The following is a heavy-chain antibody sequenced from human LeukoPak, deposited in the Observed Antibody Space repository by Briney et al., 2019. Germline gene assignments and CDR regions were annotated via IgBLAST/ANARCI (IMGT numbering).Heavy chain of an antibody. J-gene: IGHJ4*02. CDR3: ARGFRYCSGGSCYAGY. CDR2: RNPNSGNT. V-gene: IGHV1-8*01. CDR1: GYTFTSYD. D-gene: IGHD2-15*01. Sequence: ASVKVSCKASGYTFTSYDINWMRQATGQGLEWMGWRNPNSGNTGYAQKFQGRVTMTRNTSISTAYMELSSLRSEDTAVYYCARGFRYCSGGSCYAGYWGQGTLVTVSS.